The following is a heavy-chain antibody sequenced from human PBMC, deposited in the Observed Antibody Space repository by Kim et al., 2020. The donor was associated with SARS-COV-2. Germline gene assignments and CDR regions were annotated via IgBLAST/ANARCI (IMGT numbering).Heavy chain of an antibody. CDR3: ARVQYRGQLPFYYYYGMDV. Sequence: GGSLRLSCAASGFTFSDYYMSWIRQAPGKGLEWVSYISSSGSTIYYADSVKGRFTISRDNAKNSLYLQMNSLRAEDTAVYYCARVQYRGQLPFYYYYGMDVWGQGTTVTVSS. CDR1: GFTFSDYY. CDR2: ISSSGSTI. J-gene: IGHJ6*02. V-gene: IGHV3-11*01. D-gene: IGHD1-26*01.